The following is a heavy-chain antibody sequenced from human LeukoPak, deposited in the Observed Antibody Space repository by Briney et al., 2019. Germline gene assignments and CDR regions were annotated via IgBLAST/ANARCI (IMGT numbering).Heavy chain of an antibody. CDR2: IRSSSSTI. CDR3: ARVNYHALDY. J-gene: IGHJ4*02. Sequence: PGGSLRLSCTASGFTFSTYSMIWVRQAPGKGLEWVSYIRSSSSTIYYADSVQGRFTISRDNAENSLYLQMISLRDEDTAVYYCARVNYHALDYWGQGTLVTVSS. CDR1: GFTFSTYS. D-gene: IGHD3-10*01. V-gene: IGHV3-48*02.